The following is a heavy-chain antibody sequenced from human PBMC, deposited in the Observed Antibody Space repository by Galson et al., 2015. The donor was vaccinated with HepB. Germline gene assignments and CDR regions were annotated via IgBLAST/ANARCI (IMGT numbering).Heavy chain of an antibody. J-gene: IGHJ5*02. D-gene: IGHD4-23*01. CDR2: INYSGDT. CDR1: GGSISSLC. CDR3: ARHDDYGANRRWFDP. Sequence: LSLTCTVSGGSISSLCWTWIRQPPGKGLEWIGYINYSGDTNYNPSLKSRVTISVDKSKTLFSLRLSSVTAADTAVYYCARHDDYGANRRWFDPWGQGTLVTVSS. V-gene: IGHV4-59*08.